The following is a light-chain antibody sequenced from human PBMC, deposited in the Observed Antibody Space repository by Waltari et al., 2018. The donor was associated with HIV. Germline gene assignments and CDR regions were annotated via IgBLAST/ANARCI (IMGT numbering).Light chain of an antibody. CDR2: DAS. Sequence: EIVLTQSPVTLSLSPGDRATLSCRASQSVSDYLAWNQQKPGQAPRLLIYDASHRATGIPARFSGGGSGTDFTLTISNVEPEDFAVYYCQQRGNWPPITFGQGTRLEIK. CDR3: QQRGNWPPIT. J-gene: IGKJ5*01. CDR1: QSVSDY. V-gene: IGKV3-11*01.